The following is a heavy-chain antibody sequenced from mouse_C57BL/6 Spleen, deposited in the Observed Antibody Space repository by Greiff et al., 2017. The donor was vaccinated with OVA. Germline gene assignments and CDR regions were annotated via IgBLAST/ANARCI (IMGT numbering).Heavy chain of an antibody. CDR2: INPNNGGT. Sequence: EVKLQESGPELVKPGASVKMSCKASGYTFTDYNMHWVKQSHGKSLEWIGYINPNNGGTSYNQKFKGKATLTVNKSSSTAYMELRSLTSEDSAVYYCARGGDNYYGSTYFDYWGQGTTLTVSS. J-gene: IGHJ2*01. D-gene: IGHD1-1*01. CDR3: ARGGDNYYGSTYFDY. V-gene: IGHV1-22*01. CDR1: GYTFTDYN.